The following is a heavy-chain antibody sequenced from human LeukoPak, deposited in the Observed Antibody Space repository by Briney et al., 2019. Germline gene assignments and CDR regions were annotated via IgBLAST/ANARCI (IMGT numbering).Heavy chain of an antibody. J-gene: IGHJ4*02. V-gene: IGHV3-64*01. D-gene: IGHD2-2*02. CDR2: ISSNGGST. CDR1: GFTFSSYA. CDR3: ARPYCSSISCYTVGY. Sequence: GGSLRLSCAASGFTFSSYAMHWVRQAPGKGLEYVSAISSNGGSTYYANSVKGRFTISRDNSKNTLYLQMGSLRAEDMAVYYCARPYCSSISCYTVGYWGQGTLVTVSS.